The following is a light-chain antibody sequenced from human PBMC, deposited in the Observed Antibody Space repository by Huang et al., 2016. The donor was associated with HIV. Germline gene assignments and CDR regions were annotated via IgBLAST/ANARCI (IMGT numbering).Light chain of an antibody. V-gene: IGKV4-1*01. J-gene: IGKJ1*01. Sequence: DIVMTQSPDSLTVSLGERASIHCKSSQSLLYTSNNKNYLNWYQEKLGQPPKLLIYCASARESGVPDRFHGSGSGTNFTLTISSLQAEDVAVYYCQQFYNSLWTFGQGTKIEI. CDR3: QQFYNSLWT. CDR1: QSLLYTSNNKNY. CDR2: CAS.